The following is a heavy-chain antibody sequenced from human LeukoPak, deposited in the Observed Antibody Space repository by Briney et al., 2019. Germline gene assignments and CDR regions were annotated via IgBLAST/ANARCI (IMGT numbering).Heavy chain of an antibody. CDR1: GGSISSSSYY. J-gene: IGHJ4*02. CDR2: IYYSGST. Sequence: SETLSLTCTVSGGSISSSSYYWGWIRQPPGKGLEWIGSIYYSGSTYYNPSLKSRVTISVDTSKNQFSLKLTTVTAADTAVYYCASYYDFWSGHSEYWGQGTLVTVSS. CDR3: ASYYDFWSGHSEY. V-gene: IGHV4-39*01. D-gene: IGHD3-3*01.